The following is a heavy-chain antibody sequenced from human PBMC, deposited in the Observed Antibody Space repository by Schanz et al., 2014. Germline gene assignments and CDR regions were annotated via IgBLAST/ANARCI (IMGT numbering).Heavy chain of an antibody. V-gene: IGHV3-66*01. Sequence: EVQLVESGGCLVQPGGSLRLSCAASGFTVSSNYMSWVRQAPGKGLEWVSVIYSGGSTYYADSVKGRFTISRDNSKNTLYLQMNSLRAEDTAVYYCARGSHYSNYVQSWFDPWGQGTLVTVSS. CDR2: IYSGGST. CDR1: GFTVSSNY. CDR3: ARGSHYSNYVQSWFDP. J-gene: IGHJ5*02. D-gene: IGHD4-4*01.